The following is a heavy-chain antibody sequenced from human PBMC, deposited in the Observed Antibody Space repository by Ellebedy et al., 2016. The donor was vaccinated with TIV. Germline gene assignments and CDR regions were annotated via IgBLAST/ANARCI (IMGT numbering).Heavy chain of an antibody. CDR3: ARVSTTYYYGSGSSYLDY. CDR1: GGTFSSYA. CDR2: IIPIFGTA. V-gene: IGHV1-69*06. J-gene: IGHJ4*02. D-gene: IGHD3-10*01. Sequence: SVKVSXKASGGTFSSYAISWVRQAPGQGLEWMGGIIPIFGTANYAQKFQGRVTITADKSTSTAYMELRSLRSDDTAVYYCARVSTTYYYGSGSSYLDYWGQGTLVTVSS.